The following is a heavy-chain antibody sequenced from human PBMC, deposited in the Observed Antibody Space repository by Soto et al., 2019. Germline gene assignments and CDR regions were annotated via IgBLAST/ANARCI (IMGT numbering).Heavy chain of an antibody. Sequence: GGSLRLSCAASGFTFSSYAMSWVRQAPGKGLEWVSAISGSGGSTYYADSVKGRFTISRDNSKNTLYLQMNSLRAEDTAVYYCARSNPPRIAAAVTSPWGQGTLVTVSS. V-gene: IGHV3-23*01. CDR3: ARSNPPRIAAAVTSP. J-gene: IGHJ5*02. CDR2: ISGSGGST. D-gene: IGHD6-13*01. CDR1: GFTFSSYA.